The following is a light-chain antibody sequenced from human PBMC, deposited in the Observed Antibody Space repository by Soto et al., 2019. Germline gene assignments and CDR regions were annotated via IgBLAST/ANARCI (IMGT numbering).Light chain of an antibody. CDR1: QSVSSSY. CDR2: GAS. J-gene: IGKJ2*01. Sequence: EIVLTQSPGTLSLSPGERATLSCRASQSVSSSYLAWYQQKPGQAPRLLIYGASSRATGIPDRFSGSGSGTYFPLTISRLEPEDFAVYYCQQYGSSPQYTFGQGTKLEI. V-gene: IGKV3-20*01. CDR3: QQYGSSPQYT.